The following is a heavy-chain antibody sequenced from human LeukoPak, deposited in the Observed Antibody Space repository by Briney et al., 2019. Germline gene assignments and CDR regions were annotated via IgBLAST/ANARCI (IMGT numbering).Heavy chain of an antibody. CDR2: ISYDGTNE. V-gene: IGHV3-30-3*01. J-gene: IGHJ4*02. Sequence: GGSLRLSCAASGFSFHYYAMHWVRPAPGKGLEGVAVISYDGTNEYYADSVKGRLTISRDNSKNTLYMQMNSLRPEDTAVYYCARPIDNGSGSYYFPYWGQGTLVTVSS. CDR3: ARPIDNGSGSYYFPY. CDR1: GFSFHYYA. D-gene: IGHD3-10*01.